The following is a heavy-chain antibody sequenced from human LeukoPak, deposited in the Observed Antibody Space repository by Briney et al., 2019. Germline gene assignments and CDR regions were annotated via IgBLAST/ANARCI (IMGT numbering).Heavy chain of an antibody. D-gene: IGHD2-15*01. J-gene: IGHJ4*02. Sequence: PGGSLRLSCAASGFTFSSYWMSWVRQAPGKGLEWVANIKQDGSEKYYVDSVKGRFTISRDNAKNTLYLQMNSLRAEDTAVYYCAKGFRMVSNYFDYWGQGTLVTVSS. CDR2: IKQDGSEK. CDR1: GFTFSSYW. V-gene: IGHV3-7*03. CDR3: AKGFRMVSNYFDY.